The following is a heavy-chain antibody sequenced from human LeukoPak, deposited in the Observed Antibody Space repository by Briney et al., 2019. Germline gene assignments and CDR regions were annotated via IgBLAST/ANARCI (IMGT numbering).Heavy chain of an antibody. D-gene: IGHD3-3*01. Sequence: GGSLRLSCAASGFIFSSYWMSWVRQAPGKGLEWVANIKQDGSEKYYVDSVKGRFTISRDNAKNSLYLQMNSLRAEDTAVYYCARVRLYEEDYWGQGTLVTVSS. CDR3: ARVRLYEEDY. J-gene: IGHJ4*02. CDR1: GFIFSSYW. CDR2: IKQDGSEK. V-gene: IGHV3-7*01.